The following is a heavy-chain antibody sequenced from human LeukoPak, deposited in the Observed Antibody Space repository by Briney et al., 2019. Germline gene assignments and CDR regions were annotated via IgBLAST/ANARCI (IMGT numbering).Heavy chain of an antibody. Sequence: PGGSLRLSCAASGFTFSSYGMHWVRQAPGKGVEWGAVIWYDGSNKYYADSVQSRFTISRDNSKNTLYLQMNSLRAEDTAVYYCARAARYSSSWYSYAFDIWGQGTMVTVSS. V-gene: IGHV3-33*01. CDR2: IWYDGSNK. CDR3: ARAARYSSSWYSYAFDI. CDR1: GFTFSSYG. D-gene: IGHD6-13*01. J-gene: IGHJ3*02.